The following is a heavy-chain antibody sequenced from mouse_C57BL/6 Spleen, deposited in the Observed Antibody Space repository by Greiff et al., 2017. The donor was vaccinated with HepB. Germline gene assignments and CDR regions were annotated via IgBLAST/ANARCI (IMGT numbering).Heavy chain of an antibody. J-gene: IGHJ2*01. CDR3: AREGYYGSSSYYFDY. D-gene: IGHD1-1*01. V-gene: IGHV1-18*01. CDR2: INPNNGGT. Sequence: EVKLMESGPELVKPGASVKIPCKASGYTFTDYNMDWVKQSHGKSLEWIGDINPNNGGTIYNQKFKGKATLTVDKSSSTAYMELRSLTSEDTAVYYCAREGYYGSSSYYFDYWGQGTTLTVSS. CDR1: GYTFTDYN.